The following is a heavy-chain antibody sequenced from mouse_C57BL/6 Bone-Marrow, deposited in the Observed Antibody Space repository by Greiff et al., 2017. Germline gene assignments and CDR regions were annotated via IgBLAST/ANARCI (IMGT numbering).Heavy chain of an antibody. J-gene: IGHJ4*01. CDR1: GYTFTSYY. CDR3: ARKDVSYAMDY. Sequence: VQLQQSGPELVKPGASVKISCKASGYTFTSYYIHWVKQRPGKGLEWIGWIYPGNGDPKYTGKFKGKATLTVDKSSSTCYMQLSSLTSEDSAVYFCARKDVSYAMDYWGQGTSGTVSS. CDR2: IYPGNGDP. V-gene: IGHV1-66*01.